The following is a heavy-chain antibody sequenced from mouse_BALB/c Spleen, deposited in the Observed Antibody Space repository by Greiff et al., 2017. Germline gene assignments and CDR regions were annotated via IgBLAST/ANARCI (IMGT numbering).Heavy chain of an antibody. J-gene: IGHJ3*01. D-gene: IGHD1-1*01. CDR3: ARGSYGIAY. CDR1: GYTFTSYW. CDR2: INPSNGRT. Sequence: VQLQQPGAELVKPGASVKLSCKASGYTFTSYWMHWVKQRPGQGLEWIGEINPSNGRTNYNEKFKSKTTLTVDKASSTAYMQLSSLTSEDSAVYCCARGSYGIAYWGQGTLVTVSA. V-gene: IGHV1S81*02.